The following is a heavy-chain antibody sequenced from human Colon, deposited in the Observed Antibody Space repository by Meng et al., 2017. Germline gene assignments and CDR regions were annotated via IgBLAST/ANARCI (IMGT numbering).Heavy chain of an antibody. CDR3: VRSSGWVKTGFDP. CDR2: IGHSGFT. V-gene: IGHV4-39*01. J-gene: IGHJ5*02. CDR1: GGSISTSGYH. D-gene: IGHD6-19*01. Sequence: QPQLQELGPGLVKPSEALSLTCSVSGGSISTSGYHWGWIRQPPGKGLEWIGSIGHSGFTYYTPSLKSRVTVSIDTSRNQFSLWLTSVTAADTAVYYCVRSSGWVKTGFDPWGQGTLVTVSS.